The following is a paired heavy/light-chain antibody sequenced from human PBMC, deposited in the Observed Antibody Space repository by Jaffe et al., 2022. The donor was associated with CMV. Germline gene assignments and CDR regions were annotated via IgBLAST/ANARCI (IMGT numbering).Light chain of an antibody. CDR1: QGINNC. CDR3: QQYIGYPLT. J-gene: IGKJ4*01. CDR2: GAS. Sequence: DIQMTQSPSSLSASVGDRVTITCRASQGINNCLAWFQQKPGKAPKILIYGASRLQSGVPSKFTGSGSGTDFTLTISSLQPEDFATYYCQQYIGYPLTFGGGTKVEI. V-gene: IGKV1-16*02.
Heavy chain of an antibody. J-gene: IGHJ2*01. CDR3: VRSQLVDGNRWYFDL. CDR2: TRNKANSYTT. Sequence: EVQLVESGGGLVQPGGSLRLSCAASGFTFSDHYMDWVRQAPGKGLDWVGRTRNKANSYTTEYAASVKGRFSISRDYSHNSLYLQMDSLKTEDTAVYYCVRSQLVDGNRWYFDLWGRGTLVTVSS. D-gene: IGHD2-2*01. V-gene: IGHV3-72*01. CDR1: GFTFSDHY.